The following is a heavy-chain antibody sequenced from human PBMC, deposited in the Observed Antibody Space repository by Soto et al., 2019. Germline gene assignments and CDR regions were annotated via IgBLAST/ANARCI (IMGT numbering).Heavy chain of an antibody. D-gene: IGHD1-1*01. Sequence: GGSLRLSCVAAGFPFSSNWMSWARQAPGKGLEWVASIKPDGSGSYYVDSVKGRFTISRDNTRNSLHLQMSSLRADDTAVYYCARAYNWGQGVLVTVSS. CDR3: ARAYN. V-gene: IGHV3-7*05. CDR2: IKPDGSGS. J-gene: IGHJ4*02. CDR1: GFPFSSNW.